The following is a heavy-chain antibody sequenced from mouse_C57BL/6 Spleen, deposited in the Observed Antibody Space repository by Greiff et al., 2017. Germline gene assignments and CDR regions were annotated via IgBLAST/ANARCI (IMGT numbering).Heavy chain of an antibody. J-gene: IGHJ1*03. Sequence: QVQLKQPGAELVKPGASVKLSCKASGYTFTSYWMQWVKQRPGQGLEWIGEIDPSDSYTNYNQKFKGKATLTVDTSSSTAYMQLSSLTSEDSAVYYCARGKIYDYDEDWYFDVWGTGTTVTVSS. CDR3: ARGKIYDYDEDWYFDV. V-gene: IGHV1-50*01. D-gene: IGHD2-4*01. CDR2: IDPSDSYT. CDR1: GYTFTSYW.